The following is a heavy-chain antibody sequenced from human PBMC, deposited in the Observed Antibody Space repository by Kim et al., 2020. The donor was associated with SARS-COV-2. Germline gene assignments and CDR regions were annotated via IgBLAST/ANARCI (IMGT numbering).Heavy chain of an antibody. J-gene: IGHJ4*02. V-gene: IGHV3-74*01. CDR2: DGRST. D-gene: IGHD1-7*01. Sequence: DGRSTSYADSVKGRYTIYRDNAKNTLDLQMNSRRAEDTAMYDCALTGNTAYWGQGTLVTVSS. CDR3: ALTGNTAY.